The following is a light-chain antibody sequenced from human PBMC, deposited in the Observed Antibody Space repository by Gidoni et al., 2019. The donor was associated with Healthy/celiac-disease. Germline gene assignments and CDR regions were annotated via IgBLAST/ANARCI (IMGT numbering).Light chain of an antibody. V-gene: IGKV3-20*01. J-gene: IGKJ4*01. CDR3: QQNGSSPLT. CDR1: QSVSSSY. Sequence: EIVLTQSPGTLSLSPGERATLSCRASQSVSSSYLAWYQQKPGQAPRLLIYGASSRATCIPDRFSGSGSGTDFTLTISRLEPEDFAVYYCQQNGSSPLTFGGGTKVEIK. CDR2: GAS.